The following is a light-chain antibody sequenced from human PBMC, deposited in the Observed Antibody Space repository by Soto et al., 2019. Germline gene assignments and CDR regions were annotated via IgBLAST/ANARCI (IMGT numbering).Light chain of an antibody. CDR2: DAS. CDR1: EDIEKN. Sequence: DIQMTQSPSSLSASVGDRVTFTCRRGEDIEKNINWYQQNPGKPPKVLIYDASNLETGVPSRFRGSEYGTDFTLTITTLQPEDFATYYCQHYDNLPPALTFGGGTKVEVK. J-gene: IGKJ4*01. V-gene: IGKV1-33*01. CDR3: QHYDNLPPALT.